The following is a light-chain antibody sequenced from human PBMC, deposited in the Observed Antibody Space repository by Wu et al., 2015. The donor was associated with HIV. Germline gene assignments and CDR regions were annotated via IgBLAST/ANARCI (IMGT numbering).Light chain of an antibody. CDR1: QSISTSY. V-gene: IGKV3-20*01. CDR2: GAS. J-gene: IGKJ4*01. CDR3: QQYGSSPPRLT. Sequence: EIVLTQSPGALSLSPGERATLSCRASQSISTSYLAWYQHKPGQAPRLLIYGASNRATGVPDRFSGSGSGTDFTLIISRLEPEDFAMYYCQQYGSSPPRLTFGGGTKVEIK.